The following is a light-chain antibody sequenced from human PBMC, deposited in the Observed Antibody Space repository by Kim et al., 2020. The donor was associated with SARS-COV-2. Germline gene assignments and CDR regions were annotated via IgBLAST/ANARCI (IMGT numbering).Light chain of an antibody. Sequence: IQMTQSPSSLSASVGDRVTITCRGSQRISSYLNWYHQKPGKPPKFLIYAASSLQSGVPARFSGSGSGTDFTLTISSLQPEDFATYYCQQRYRTPPYALGQGTKQE. CDR2: AAS. CDR3: QQRYRTPPYA. V-gene: IGKV1-39*01. J-gene: IGKJ2*01. CDR1: QRISSY.